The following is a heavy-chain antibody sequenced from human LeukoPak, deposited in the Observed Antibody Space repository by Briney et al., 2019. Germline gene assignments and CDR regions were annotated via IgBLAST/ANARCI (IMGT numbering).Heavy chain of an antibody. CDR2: ISAYNGNT. D-gene: IGHD2-2*01. CDR3: ARDRGSTSLYYYYYMDV. J-gene: IGHJ6*03. Sequence: ASVKVSCKASGYTFTSYGISWVRQAPGQGLEWMGWISAYNGNTNYAQKLQGRVTMTTDTSTSTAYMELRSLRSDDTAVYYCARDRGSTSLYYYYYMDVWGKGTTVTVSS. CDR1: GYTFTSYG. V-gene: IGHV1-18*01.